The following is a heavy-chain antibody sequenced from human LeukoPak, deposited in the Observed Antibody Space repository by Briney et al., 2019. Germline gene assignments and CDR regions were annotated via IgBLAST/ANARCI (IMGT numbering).Heavy chain of an antibody. Sequence: GGSLRLSCAAAGFTFSNYWMHWARQAPGKGLVWVAAIKTDGSDMQYADSVKGRFAISRDNAKNSLYLQMNSLRAEDTALYYCARLRTQGSSGYYDYWGQGTLVTVSS. CDR1: GFTFSNYW. D-gene: IGHD3-22*01. J-gene: IGHJ4*02. V-gene: IGHV3-74*03. CDR3: ARLRTQGSSGYYDY. CDR2: IKTDGSDM.